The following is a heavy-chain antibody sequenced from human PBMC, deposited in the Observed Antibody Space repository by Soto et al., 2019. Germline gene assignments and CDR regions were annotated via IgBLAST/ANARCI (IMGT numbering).Heavy chain of an antibody. CDR3: ARGLFFVYSSRPTRTCFAP. J-gene: IGHJ5*02. CDR1: GGSFSGYC. V-gene: IGHV4-34*01. D-gene: IGHD2-21*01. CDR2: INHSGST. Sequence: TSETLSLTCAVYGGSFSGYCWSWIRQPPGKGLEWIGEINHSGSTNYNPSLTSRVTISVDTSKNQFSLKLSSVTAADTAVYYCARGLFFVYSSRPTRTCFAPWGQGTLVTVSS.